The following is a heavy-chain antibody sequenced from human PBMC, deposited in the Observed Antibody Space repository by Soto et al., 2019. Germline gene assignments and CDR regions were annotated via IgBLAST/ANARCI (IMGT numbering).Heavy chain of an antibody. CDR2: INHSGST. V-gene: IGHV4-34*01. J-gene: IGHJ5*02. Sequence: SETLSLTCAVYGGSFSGYYWGWIRQPPGKGLEWIGEINHSGSTNYNPSLKSRVTISVDTSKNQFSLKLSSVTAADTAVYYCARGRGSSWYMGGWFDPWGQGTLVTVSS. CDR3: ARGRGSSWYMGGWFDP. CDR1: GGSFSGYY. D-gene: IGHD6-13*01.